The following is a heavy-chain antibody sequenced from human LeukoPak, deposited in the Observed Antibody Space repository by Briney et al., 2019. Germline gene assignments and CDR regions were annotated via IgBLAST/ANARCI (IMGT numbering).Heavy chain of an antibody. J-gene: IGHJ4*02. Sequence: GGSLRLSCAASGFTFSSYEMNWVRQAPGKGLEWVSYIGSSGSTIYYADSVKGRFTISRDNAKNSLYLQMNSLRAEDTAVYYCARDGLEYCSGGSCYYDYWGQGTLVTVSS. V-gene: IGHV3-48*03. CDR1: GFTFSSYE. CDR3: ARDGLEYCSGGSCYYDY. D-gene: IGHD2-15*01. CDR2: IGSSGSTI.